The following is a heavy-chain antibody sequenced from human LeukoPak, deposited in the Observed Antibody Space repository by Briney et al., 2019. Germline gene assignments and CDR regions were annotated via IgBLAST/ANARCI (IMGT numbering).Heavy chain of an antibody. D-gene: IGHD3-22*01. J-gene: IGHJ4*02. V-gene: IGHV3-23*01. Sequence: GGSLRLSCAASGFTFSSYAMSWVRQAPGKGLEWVSAISGIGGSTYYADSVKGGFTISRDNSKNTLYLQMNSLRAEDTAVYYCAKDQPRSSMIVVVPTPYYFDYWGQGTLVTVSS. CDR3: AKDQPRSSMIVVVPTPYYFDY. CDR2: ISGIGGST. CDR1: GFTFSSYA.